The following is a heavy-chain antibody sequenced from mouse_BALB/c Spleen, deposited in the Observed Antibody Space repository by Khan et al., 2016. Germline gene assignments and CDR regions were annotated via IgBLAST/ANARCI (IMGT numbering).Heavy chain of an antibody. CDR1: GDSITSGY. J-gene: IGHJ3*01. CDR3: ARNGPAWFTY. V-gene: IGHV3-8*02. CDR2: INYSGTT. Sequence: EVQLQESGPSLVKPSQTLSLTCSVTGDSITSGYWNWIRKFPGNKLEYMGYINYSGTTYYNPSLKSRISITRDTSKTQYYLQLNSVTSEDTATYYCARNGPAWFTYWGQGTLVTVSA.